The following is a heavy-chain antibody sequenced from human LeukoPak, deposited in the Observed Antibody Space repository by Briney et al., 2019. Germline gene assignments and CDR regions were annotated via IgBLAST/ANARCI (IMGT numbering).Heavy chain of an antibody. Sequence: GGSLRLSCAASGFTFSSYGMHWVRQAPGKGLEWVAVISYDGSNKYYADSVKGRFTISRDNSKNTLYLQMNSLRAEDTAVYYCAKEVEVATTLPPVHYYYGMDVWGQGTTVTVSS. CDR1: GFTFSSYG. CDR2: ISYDGSNK. D-gene: IGHD5-12*01. CDR3: AKEVEVATTLPPVHYYYGMDV. J-gene: IGHJ6*02. V-gene: IGHV3-30*18.